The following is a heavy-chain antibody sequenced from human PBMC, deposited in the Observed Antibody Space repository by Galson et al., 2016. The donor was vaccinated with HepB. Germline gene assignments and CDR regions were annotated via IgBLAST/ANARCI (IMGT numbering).Heavy chain of an antibody. Sequence: SLRLSCAGSGFAFSSSGMNWVRQAPGKGLQWLSYISSSISPVYYADSVKGRFTISRDNAKNSVYLQMNSLRDEDTAVYYCARELVRNAFDLWGQGTMVTVS. V-gene: IGHV3-48*02. J-gene: IGHJ3*01. CDR2: ISSSISPV. CDR3: ARELVRNAFDL. D-gene: IGHD4/OR15-4a*01. CDR1: GFAFSSSG.